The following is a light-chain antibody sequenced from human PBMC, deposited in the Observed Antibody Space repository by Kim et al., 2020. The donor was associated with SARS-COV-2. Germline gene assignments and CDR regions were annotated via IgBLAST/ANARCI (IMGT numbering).Light chain of an antibody. CDR3: QQLNTYPRLT. V-gene: IGKV1-9*01. CDR1: QGISSY. Sequence: DVQLTQSPSFLSASVGDRVTITCRASQGISSYLAWYQQKPGKAPKLLIYGASTLQSGVPSRFSGSGSGTEFTLTISSLQPEDFATYYCQQLNTYPRLTFGGGTKVEI. CDR2: GAS. J-gene: IGKJ4*01.